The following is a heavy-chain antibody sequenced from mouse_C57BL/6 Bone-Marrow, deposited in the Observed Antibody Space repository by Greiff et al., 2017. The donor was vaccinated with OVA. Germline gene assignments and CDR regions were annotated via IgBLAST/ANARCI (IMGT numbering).Heavy chain of an antibody. V-gene: IGHV5-16*01. CDR1: GFTFSDYY. CDR2: INYDGSST. Sequence: EVQLQQSEGGLVQPGSSMKLSCTASGFTFSDYYMAWVRQVPEKGLEWVANINYDGSSTYYLDSLKSRFIISRDNAKNILYLQMSSLKSEDTATYYCARDRYYYGSSYFDYWGQGTTLTVSS. CDR3: ARDRYYYGSSYFDY. J-gene: IGHJ2*01. D-gene: IGHD1-1*01.